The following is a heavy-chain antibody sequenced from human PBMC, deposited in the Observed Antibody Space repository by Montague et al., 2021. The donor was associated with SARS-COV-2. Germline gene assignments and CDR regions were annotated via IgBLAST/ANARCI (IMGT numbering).Heavy chain of an antibody. D-gene: IGHD3-10*01. J-gene: IGHJ5*02. V-gene: IGHV4-59*08. Sequence: SETLSLTCTVSGGSTSTYYWSWIRQPPGKGLKWIGYIYYSGTANYNPSLKSRVTISVDTSKNQFSLKVRSVTAADTAVYYCARLVGGRETRFDPWGQGTLVTVSS. CDR1: GGSTSTYY. CDR2: IYYSGTA. CDR3: ARLVGGRETRFDP.